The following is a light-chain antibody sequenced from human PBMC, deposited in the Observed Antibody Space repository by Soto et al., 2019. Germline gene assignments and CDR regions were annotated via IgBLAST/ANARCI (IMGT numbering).Light chain of an antibody. V-gene: IGKV3-15*01. J-gene: IGKJ1*01. CDR2: GAS. Sequence: EIVMTQSPATVSVSPGEGATLSCRASQSVSSKLAWYQQKPGQAPRLLIYGASTRATDIPARFSGSGSGTELTLTISSLQSEDFAVYYCQQYNNWPRTFGQGTKVEIK. CDR3: QQYNNWPRT. CDR1: QSVSSK.